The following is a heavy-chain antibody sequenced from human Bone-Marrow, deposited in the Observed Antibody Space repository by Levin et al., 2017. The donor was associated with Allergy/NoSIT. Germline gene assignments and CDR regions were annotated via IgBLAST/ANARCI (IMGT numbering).Heavy chain of an antibody. CDR3: SVIDYYESGGYYGD. V-gene: IGHV3-30-3*01. J-gene: IGHJ4*02. D-gene: IGHD3-22*01. CDR2: ISYDGSHT. Sequence: PGGSLRLSCVASGFSFTRYAMHWVRQAPGKGLEWVAVISYDGSHTYYIDSVRGRFTISRDNSKNTLFLQLNSLRTEDTAVYYCSVIDYYESGGYYGDWGQGTLVTVSS. CDR1: GFSFTRYA.